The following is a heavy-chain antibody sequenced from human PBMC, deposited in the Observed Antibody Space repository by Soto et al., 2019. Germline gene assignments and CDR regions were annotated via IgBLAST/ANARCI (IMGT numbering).Heavy chain of an antibody. V-gene: IGHV1-69*01. CDR2: IIPIFGTA. CDR3: ARDVGYSSGWAALYYYGMDV. D-gene: IGHD6-19*01. J-gene: IGHJ6*02. CDR1: GGTFSSYA. Sequence: QVQLVQSGAEVKKPGSSVKVSCKASGGTFSSYAISWVRQAPGQGLEWMGGIIPIFGTANYAQKFQGRVTITADESTSTAYMELSSLRSEDTAVYYCARDVGYSSGWAALYYYGMDVWGQGTTVTVSS.